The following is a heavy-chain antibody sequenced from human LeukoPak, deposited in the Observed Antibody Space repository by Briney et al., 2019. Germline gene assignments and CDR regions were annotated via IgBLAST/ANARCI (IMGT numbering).Heavy chain of an antibody. V-gene: IGHV3-11*06. Sequence: GGSLRLSCAASGFTFSDYYMSWIRQAPGKGLEWVSSISSSSSYIYYADSVKGRFTISRDNAKNSLYLQMNSLRAEDTAVYYCARDEVRFYDFWSGYYETWGQGTLVTVSS. CDR2: ISSSSSYI. J-gene: IGHJ5*02. CDR3: ARDEVRFYDFWSGYYET. D-gene: IGHD3-3*01. CDR1: GFTFSDYY.